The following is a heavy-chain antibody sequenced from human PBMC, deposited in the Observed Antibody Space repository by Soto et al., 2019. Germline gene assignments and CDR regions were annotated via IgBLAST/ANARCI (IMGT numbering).Heavy chain of an antibody. CDR1: GGSISSSSYY. D-gene: IGHD2-2*01. Sequence: SETLSLTCTVSGGSISSSSYYWGWIRQPPGKGLEWIGSIYYSGSTYYNTSLKSRVTISVDTSKNQFSLKLSSVTAADTAVYFFSRRVVPAAPGRYYYYMDVWGKGTTVTVSS. CDR2: IYYSGST. CDR3: SRRVVPAAPGRYYYYMDV. V-gene: IGHV4-39*01. J-gene: IGHJ6*03.